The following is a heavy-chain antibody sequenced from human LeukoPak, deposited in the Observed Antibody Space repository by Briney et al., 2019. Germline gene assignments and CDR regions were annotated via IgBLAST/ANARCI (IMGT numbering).Heavy chain of an antibody. CDR3: ASVDCSGGACLLDY. J-gene: IGHJ4*02. CDR1: GGSISSGGYY. Sequence: PSETLSLTCTVSGGSISSGGYYWNWIRQHPGKGLEWIGNINYSRSTCYNPSLKSRVSISVDTSKNQFSLRLTSVTAADTAVYYCASVDCSGGACLLDYWGQGTLVTVSS. CDR2: INYSRST. V-gene: IGHV4-31*03. D-gene: IGHD2-15*01.